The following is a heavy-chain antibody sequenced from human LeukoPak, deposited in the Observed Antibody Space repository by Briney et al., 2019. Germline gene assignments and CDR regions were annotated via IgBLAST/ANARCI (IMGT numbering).Heavy chain of an antibody. V-gene: IGHV4-38-2*02. CDR2: IYHSGST. CDR1: GYSISSGYY. J-gene: IGHJ4*02. CDR3: ARVNDILTGPFDY. Sequence: SETLSLTCTVSGYSISSGYYWGWIRQPPGKGLEWIGSIYHSGSTYYNPSLKSRVTISVDTSKNQFSLKLSSVTAADTAVYYCARVNDILTGPFDYWGQGTLVTVSS. D-gene: IGHD3-9*01.